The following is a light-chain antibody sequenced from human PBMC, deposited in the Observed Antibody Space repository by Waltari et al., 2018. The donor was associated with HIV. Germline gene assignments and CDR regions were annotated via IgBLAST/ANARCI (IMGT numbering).Light chain of an antibody. CDR3: AAWGDNLSGPVL. V-gene: IGLV1-47*01. J-gene: IGLJ2*01. Sequence: QSVLTQPPSASGTPGQRVTISCSGSSSNVHWYQKFPGTAPKLLIYRNNQRPSVVPDRFSGSKSGTSASLAISGLRSEDEADYYCAAWGDNLSGPVLFGGGTKLTVL. CDR2: RNN. CDR1: SSN.